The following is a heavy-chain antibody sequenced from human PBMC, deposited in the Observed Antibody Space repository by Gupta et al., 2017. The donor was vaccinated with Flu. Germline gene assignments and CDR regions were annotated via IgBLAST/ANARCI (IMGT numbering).Heavy chain of an antibody. V-gene: IGHV3-30*18. CDR3: AKDRYQLLSYFDY. CDR1: FSSYG. J-gene: IGHJ4*02. CDR2: ISYDGSNK. Sequence: FSSYGMHWVRQAPGKGLEWVAVISYDGSNKYYADSVKGRFTISRDNSKNTLYLQMNSLRAEDTAVYYCAKDRYQLLSYFDYWGQGTLVTVSS. D-gene: IGHD2-2*01.